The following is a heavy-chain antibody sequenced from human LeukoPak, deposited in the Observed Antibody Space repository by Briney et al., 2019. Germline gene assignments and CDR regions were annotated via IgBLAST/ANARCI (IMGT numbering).Heavy chain of an antibody. D-gene: IGHD4-17*01. CDR2: ISSSSSTI. Sequence: PGGSLRLSCAASGFTFSSYSMNWVRQAPGKGLEWVSYISSSSSTIYYADSVKGRFTISRDNAKNSLYLQMNSLRDEDTAVYYCARGGDYGDYRAYFDYWGQGTLVTVSP. CDR3: ARGGDYGDYRAYFDY. V-gene: IGHV3-48*02. J-gene: IGHJ4*02. CDR1: GFTFSSYS.